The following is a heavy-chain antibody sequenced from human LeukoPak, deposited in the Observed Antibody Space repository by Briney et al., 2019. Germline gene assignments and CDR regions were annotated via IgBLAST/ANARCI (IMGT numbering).Heavy chain of an antibody. Sequence: PSETLSLTCTVSGGSISSYYWSWIRQPPGKELEWIGYIYYSGSTNYNPSLKSRVTISVDTSKNQFSLKLSSVTAADTAVYYCARDRGDYYDSSGYYYRYYYYYMDVWGKGTTVTVSS. CDR1: GGSISSYY. D-gene: IGHD3-22*01. CDR3: ARDRGDYYDSSGYYYRYYYYYMDV. CDR2: IYYSGST. J-gene: IGHJ6*03. V-gene: IGHV4-59*12.